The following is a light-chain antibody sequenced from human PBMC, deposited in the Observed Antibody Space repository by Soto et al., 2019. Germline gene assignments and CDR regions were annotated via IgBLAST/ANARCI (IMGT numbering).Light chain of an antibody. V-gene: IGKV3-20*01. CDR2: GAS. J-gene: IGKJ5*01. CDR1: QCIRSAY. CDR3: QHYAKPPSIT. Sequence: EIVLPQSPGTLSLSPEERAPLSCTASQCIRSAYLAWYQQKPGQAPRLLIYGASNRISGVPDRFSGSGSGIDFTLTINKLEPEDFAVYYCQHYAKPPSITFGQGTRLEIK.